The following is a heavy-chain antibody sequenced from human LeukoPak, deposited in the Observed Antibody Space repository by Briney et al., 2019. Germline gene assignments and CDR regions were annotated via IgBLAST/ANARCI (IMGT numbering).Heavy chain of an antibody. J-gene: IGHJ4*02. D-gene: IGHD3-22*01. Sequence: GGSLRLSCAASGFTFSSYAMSWVRRAPGKGLEWVSAISGSGGSTYYADSVKGRFTISRDNSKNTLYLQMNSLRAEDTAVYYCAKEEDDSSGYYPPGADYWGQGTLVTVSS. CDR3: AKEEDDSSGYYPPGADY. CDR1: GFTFSSYA. V-gene: IGHV3-23*01. CDR2: ISGSGGST.